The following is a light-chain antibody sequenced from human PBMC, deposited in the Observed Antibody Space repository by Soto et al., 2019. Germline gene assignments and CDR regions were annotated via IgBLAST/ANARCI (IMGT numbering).Light chain of an antibody. J-gene: IGKJ1*01. CDR3: QQYNTYWT. CDR1: QSISSW. V-gene: IGKV1-5*03. CDR2: KAS. Sequence: DIQITQSPSTLSSSVLERFTITCRASQSISSWLAWYQQRPGKAPKLLIYKASTLESGVPSRFSGSGSGTEFTLTISSLQPDDFATYYCQQYNTYWTFGQGTKVDIK.